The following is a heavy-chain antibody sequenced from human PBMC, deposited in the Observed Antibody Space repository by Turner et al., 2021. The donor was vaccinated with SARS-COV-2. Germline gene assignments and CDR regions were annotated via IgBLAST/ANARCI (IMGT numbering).Heavy chain of an antibody. J-gene: IGHJ4*02. CDR3: ARDKGEGSSGWLIPSGSYYFDY. Sequence: QVQLVESGGGVVQPGRSLRLSCAASGFSFRSYGMHWVRQAPGKGLEWVAVIWYDGSNKYYAGAVKGRFTISRDNSKNTLYLQMNSLRAEDTAVYYCARDKGEGSSGWLIPSGSYYFDYWGQGTLVTVSS. V-gene: IGHV3-33*01. D-gene: IGHD6-19*01. CDR1: GFSFRSYG. CDR2: IWYDGSNK.